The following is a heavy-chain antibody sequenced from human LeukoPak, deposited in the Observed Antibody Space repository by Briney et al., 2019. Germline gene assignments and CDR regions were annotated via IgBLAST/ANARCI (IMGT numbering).Heavy chain of an antibody. CDR3: AKGPTYDSLPYYFDY. D-gene: IGHD3-22*01. CDR2: ISSNGGST. V-gene: IGHV3-64D*09. CDR1: GFTFVYYA. Sequence: GGSLRLSCSASGFTFVYYAMHWVRQAAGKGLEFVSGISSNGGSTYYADSLKGRFTVSRDNSNNTLYLQMSSLRAEDTAIYYCAKGPTYDSLPYYFDYWGQGTLVTVSS. J-gene: IGHJ4*02.